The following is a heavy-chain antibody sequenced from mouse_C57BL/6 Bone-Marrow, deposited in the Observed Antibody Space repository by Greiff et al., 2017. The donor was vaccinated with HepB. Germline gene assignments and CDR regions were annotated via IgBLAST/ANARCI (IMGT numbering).Heavy chain of an antibody. Sequence: QVHVKQSGPGLVQPSQSLSITCTVSGFSLTSYGVHWVRQSPGKGLEWLGVIWSGGSTDYNAAFISRLSISKDNSKSQVFFKMNSLQADDTAIYYCARFYGSSYGYFDYWGQGTTRTVSS. CDR3: ARFYGSSYGYFDY. D-gene: IGHD1-1*01. V-gene: IGHV2-2*01. J-gene: IGHJ2*01. CDR1: GFSLTSYG. CDR2: IWSGGST.